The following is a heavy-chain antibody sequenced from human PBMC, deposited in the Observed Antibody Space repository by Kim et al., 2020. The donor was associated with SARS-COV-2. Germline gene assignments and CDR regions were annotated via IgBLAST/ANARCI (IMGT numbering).Heavy chain of an antibody. Sequence: TSYAQKFQGRVTMTRDTSTSTVYMELSSLRSEDTAVYYCARGSGDYYFDYWGQGTLVTVSS. J-gene: IGHJ4*02. V-gene: IGHV1-46*01. D-gene: IGHD4-17*01. CDR3: ARGSGDYYFDY. CDR2: T.